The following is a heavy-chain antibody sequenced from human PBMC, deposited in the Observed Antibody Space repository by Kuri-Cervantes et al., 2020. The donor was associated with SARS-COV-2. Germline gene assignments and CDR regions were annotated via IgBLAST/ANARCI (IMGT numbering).Heavy chain of an antibody. CDR1: GGSFSGYY. Sequence: SQTLSLTCAVYGGSFSGYYWSWIRQPPGKGLEWIGEINHSGSTNYNPSLKSRVTISVDTSKNQFSLKLSSVTAADTAVYYCASVSGSYYWAFDYWGQGTLVTVSS. CDR3: ASVSGSYYWAFDY. CDR2: INHSGST. V-gene: IGHV4-34*01. J-gene: IGHJ4*02. D-gene: IGHD1-26*01.